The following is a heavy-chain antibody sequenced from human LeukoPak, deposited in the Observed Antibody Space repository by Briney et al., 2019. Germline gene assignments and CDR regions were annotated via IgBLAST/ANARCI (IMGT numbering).Heavy chain of an antibody. CDR1: GGSISSGGYY. V-gene: IGHV4-31*03. CDR3: ARFAMVRGVIPRGYFDY. D-gene: IGHD3-10*01. Sequence: PSQTLSLTCTVSGGSISSGGYYWSWIRQHPGKGLEWIGYIYYSGSTYYNPSLKSRVTISVDTSKNQFSLKLSSVTAADTAVYYCARFAMVRGVIPRGYFDYWGQGTLVTVSS. J-gene: IGHJ4*02. CDR2: IYYSGST.